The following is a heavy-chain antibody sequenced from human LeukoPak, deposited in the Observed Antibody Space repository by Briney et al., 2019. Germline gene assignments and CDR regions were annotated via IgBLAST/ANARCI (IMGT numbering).Heavy chain of an antibody. CDR2: ISGYNGNT. CDR1: GYTFTSYG. Sequence: ASVKVSCKTSGYTFTSYGTSWVRQAPGQGLEWMGWISGYNGNTNYAPNLQGRVTMTTDTSTSTAYMELRSLRSDETAVYYCSRDGGFHYYDSRGYWPLDYWGQGPLVTVSS. V-gene: IGHV1-18*01. J-gene: IGHJ4*02. D-gene: IGHD3-22*01. CDR3: SRDGGFHYYDSRGYWPLDY.